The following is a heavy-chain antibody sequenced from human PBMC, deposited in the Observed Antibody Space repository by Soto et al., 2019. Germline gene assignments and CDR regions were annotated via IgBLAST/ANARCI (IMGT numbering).Heavy chain of an antibody. CDR1: GFTFRSYS. J-gene: IGHJ5*02. CDR3: ARGGESYGDWFDP. V-gene: IGHV3-21*01. Sequence: EVQLVESGGGLVKPGGSLRLSCTASGFTFRSYSMNWVRQAPGKGLEWVSSISSSSSYIYYADSVKGRFTISRDNAKNSLYLQMNSLRAEDTAVYYCARGGESYGDWFDPWGQGTLVTVSS. D-gene: IGHD3-10*01. CDR2: ISSSSSYI.